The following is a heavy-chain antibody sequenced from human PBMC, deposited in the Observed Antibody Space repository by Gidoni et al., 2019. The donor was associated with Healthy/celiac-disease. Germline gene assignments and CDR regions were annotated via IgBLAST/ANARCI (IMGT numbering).Heavy chain of an antibody. CDR1: GSPISSGYY. D-gene: IGHD4-17*01. CDR2: IYHSGST. J-gene: IGHJ4*02. V-gene: IGHV4-38-2*02. CDR3: ARVDYGDYSAGVY. Sequence: QVQLQESGPGLVQPSETLSLTCTVSGSPISSGYYWGWIRKPPGKGLEWIGSIYHSGSTYYNPSLKSRVTISVDTSKNQFSLKLSSVTAADTAVYYCARVDYGDYSAGVYWGQGTLVTVSS.